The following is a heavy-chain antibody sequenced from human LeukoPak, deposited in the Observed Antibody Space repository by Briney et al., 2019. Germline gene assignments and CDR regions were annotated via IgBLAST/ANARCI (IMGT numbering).Heavy chain of an antibody. CDR1: GGSISGSSYY. V-gene: IGHV4-39*07. J-gene: IGHJ4*02. CDR2: VYYSGAT. CDR3: ARDAGYCSGDNCPDY. Sequence: SETLSLTCTVSGGSISGSSYYWGWNRQPPGKGLEWIGSVYYSGATYYNPSLKSRVTISVDTSENQFSLKLSSVTAADTAMYYCARDAGYCSGDNCPDYWGQGTLVIVSS. D-gene: IGHD2-15*01.